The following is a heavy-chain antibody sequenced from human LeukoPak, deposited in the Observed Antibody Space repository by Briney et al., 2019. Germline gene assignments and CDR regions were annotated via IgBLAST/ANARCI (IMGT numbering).Heavy chain of an antibody. CDR3: ARDRVTYYDFWSGYFEDYGMDV. CDR1: GFTFSSYS. Sequence: GGSLRLSCAASGFTFSSYSMNWVRQAPGKGLEWVSSISSSSSYIYYADSVKGRFTISRDNAKNSLYLQMNSLRAEDTAVYYCARDRVTYYDFWSGYFEDYGMDVWGQGTTVTVSS. V-gene: IGHV3-21*01. D-gene: IGHD3-3*01. J-gene: IGHJ6*02. CDR2: ISSSSSYI.